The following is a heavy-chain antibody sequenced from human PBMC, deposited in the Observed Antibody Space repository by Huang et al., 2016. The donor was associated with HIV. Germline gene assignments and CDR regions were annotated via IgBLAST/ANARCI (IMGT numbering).Heavy chain of an antibody. CDR3: ARDRGAVAGTSPGY. J-gene: IGHJ4*02. D-gene: IGHD6-19*01. CDR2: ISDYKGQT. Sequence: QVQLVQSGAEVKKPGASAKVSCKASGYTFTSYGVSWVGQAPGQGLEWMGWISDYKGQTNDAQKLQGRVTMTTETSTSTAYMERRSLRSDDTAVYYCARDRGAVAGTSPGYWGQGTLVTVSS. CDR1: GYTFTSYG. V-gene: IGHV1-18*01.